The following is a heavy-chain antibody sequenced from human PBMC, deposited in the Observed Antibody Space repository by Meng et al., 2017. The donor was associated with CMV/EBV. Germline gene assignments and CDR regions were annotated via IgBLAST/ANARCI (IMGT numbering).Heavy chain of an antibody. D-gene: IGHD2-2*02. J-gene: IGHJ5*02. Sequence: GGSLRLSCAASGFTFSSYATSWVRQAPGKGLEWVSAISGSGGSTYYADSVKGRFTISRDNSKNTLYLQMNSLRAEDTAVYYCAKGLGIVVVPAAIWGSSSSGGGNWFDPWGQGTLVTVSS. V-gene: IGHV3-23*01. CDR2: ISGSGGST. CDR1: GFTFSSYA. CDR3: AKGLGIVVVPAAIWGSSSSGGGNWFDP.